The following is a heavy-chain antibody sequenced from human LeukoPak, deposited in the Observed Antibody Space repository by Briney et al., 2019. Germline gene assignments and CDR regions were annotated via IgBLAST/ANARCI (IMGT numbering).Heavy chain of an antibody. CDR3: AKGGEADRDAFDI. CDR2: IWYDGSNK. J-gene: IGHJ3*02. CDR1: GFTFSSYG. Sequence: GGSLRLSCAASGFTFSSYGMHWVRQAPGKGLERVAVIWYDGSNKYYADSVKGRFTISRDNSKNTLYLQMNSLRAKDTAVYYCAKGGEADRDAFDIWGQGTMVTVSS. D-gene: IGHD4-17*01. V-gene: IGHV3-30*02.